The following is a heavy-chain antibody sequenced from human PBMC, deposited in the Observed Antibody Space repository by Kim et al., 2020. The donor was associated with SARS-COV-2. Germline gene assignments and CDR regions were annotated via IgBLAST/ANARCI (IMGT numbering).Heavy chain of an antibody. V-gene: IGHV4-34*01. J-gene: IGHJ4*02. CDR1: GGSFSGYY. Sequence: SETLSLTCAVYGGSFSGYYWSWIRQPPGKGLEWIGEINHSGSTNYNPSLKSRVTISVDTSKNQFSLKLSSVTAADTAVYYCARNLHPPYYFDYWGQGTLV. CDR3: ARNLHPPYYFDY. CDR2: INHSGST.